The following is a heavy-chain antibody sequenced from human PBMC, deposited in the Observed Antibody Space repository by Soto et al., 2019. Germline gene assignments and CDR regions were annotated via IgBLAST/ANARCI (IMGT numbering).Heavy chain of an antibody. CDR2: IYTSGST. D-gene: IGHD6-6*01. CDR1: GGSISSYY. CDR3: ARDGGSSPPHYYYYGMDV. Sequence: QGQLQESGPGLVKPSETLSLTCTVSGGSISSYYGSWIRQPAGKGLEWMGRIYTSGSTNYNPSLKSRVTMSVDPSKNQFSLKLSSVTAADTAVYYCARDGGSSPPHYYYYGMDVWGPGTPVTVSS. J-gene: IGHJ6*02. V-gene: IGHV4-4*07.